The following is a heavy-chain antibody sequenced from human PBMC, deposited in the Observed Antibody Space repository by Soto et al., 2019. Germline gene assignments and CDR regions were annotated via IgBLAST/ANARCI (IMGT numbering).Heavy chain of an antibody. D-gene: IGHD6-19*01. Sequence: EVQLLESGGGLVQPGGSLRLSCAASGLTFSSYAMSWVRQAPGKGLEWVSAISGSGGSTFYADSVKGRFTISRDNSKNALFLQMNSLRAEDTAVYYCAGRIAVAGTLAYWGQETLVTVSS. V-gene: IGHV3-23*01. J-gene: IGHJ4*02. CDR3: AGRIAVAGTLAY. CDR1: GLTFSSYA. CDR2: ISGSGGST.